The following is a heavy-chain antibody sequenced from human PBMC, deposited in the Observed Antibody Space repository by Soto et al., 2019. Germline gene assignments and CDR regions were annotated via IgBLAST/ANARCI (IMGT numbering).Heavy chain of an antibody. J-gene: IGHJ4*02. D-gene: IGHD6-25*01. Sequence: SVKVSCKASGGTFSSYAISWVRQAPGQGLEWMGGIIPSFGTANYAQKFQGRVTITADESTSTAYMELSILRSEDTAVYYCAGGTVETATTVASTCDYWGQGTLVTVAS. V-gene: IGHV1-69*13. CDR2: IIPSFGTA. CDR1: GGTFSSYA. CDR3: AGGTVETATTVASTCDY.